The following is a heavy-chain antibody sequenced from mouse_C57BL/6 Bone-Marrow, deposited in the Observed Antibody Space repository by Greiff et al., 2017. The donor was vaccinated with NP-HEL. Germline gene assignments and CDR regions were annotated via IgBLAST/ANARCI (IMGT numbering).Heavy chain of an antibody. Sequence: EVQLVESGGGLVQSGRSLRLSCATSGFTFSDFYIEWVRQAPGKGLEWIAASRNKANDYTTEYSASVKGRFIVSRDTSQSILYLQMNALRAEDTAIYYCARDEGLGPWFAYWGQGTLVTVSA. J-gene: IGHJ3*01. CDR2: SRNKANDYTT. V-gene: IGHV7-1*01. CDR3: ARDEGLGPWFAY. CDR1: GFTFSDFY. D-gene: IGHD3-1*01.